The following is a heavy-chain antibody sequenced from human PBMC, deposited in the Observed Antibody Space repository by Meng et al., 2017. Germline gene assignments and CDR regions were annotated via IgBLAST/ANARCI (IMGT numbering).Heavy chain of an antibody. D-gene: IGHD3-10*01. J-gene: IGHJ6*02. Sequence: GESLKISCAASGFTFSSYAMSWVRQAPGKGLEWVSAISGSGGSTYYADSVKGRFTISRDNSKNTLYLQMNSLRAEDTAVYYCARGEYYYGSGLHYYYGMDVWGQGTTVTVSS. V-gene: IGHV3-23*01. CDR1: GFTFSSYA. CDR3: ARGEYYYGSGLHYYYGMDV. CDR2: ISGSGGST.